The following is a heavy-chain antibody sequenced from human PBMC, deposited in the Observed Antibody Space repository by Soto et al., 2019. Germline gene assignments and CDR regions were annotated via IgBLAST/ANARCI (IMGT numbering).Heavy chain of an antibody. J-gene: IGHJ5*02. D-gene: IGHD2-2*01. Sequence: SETLSLTCTVSGGSTSSGGYYWSWIRQHPGKGLEWIGYIYYSGSTYYNPSLKSRVTISVDTSKNQFSLKLSSVTAADTAVYYCARDTPNYCSSTSCYFFDPWGQGTLVTVSS. CDR3: ARDTPNYCSSTSCYFFDP. V-gene: IGHV4-31*03. CDR1: GGSTSSGGYY. CDR2: IYYSGST.